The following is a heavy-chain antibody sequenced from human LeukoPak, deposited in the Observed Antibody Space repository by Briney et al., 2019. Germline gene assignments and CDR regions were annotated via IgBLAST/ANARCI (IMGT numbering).Heavy chain of an antibody. CDR1: GFTFSSYA. J-gene: IGHJ4*02. CDR2: ISGSGGST. D-gene: IGHD3-22*01. V-gene: IGHV3-23*01. CDR3: AKFVAGEVVVVPFDY. Sequence: GGSLRLSCAASGFTFSSYAMSSVRQAPGKGLEWVSAISGSGGSTYYADSVKGRFTISRDNSKNTLYLQMNSLRVEDTAVYYCAKFVAGEVVVVPFDYWGQGTLVTVSS.